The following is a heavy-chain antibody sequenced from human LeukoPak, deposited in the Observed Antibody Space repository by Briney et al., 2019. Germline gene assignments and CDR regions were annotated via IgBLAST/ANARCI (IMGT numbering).Heavy chain of an antibody. CDR3: AKTRTYYYDSSGHPRYFDY. Sequence: GGSLRLSCAASGFTFSSYAMSWVRQAPGKGLEWVSAISGSGGSTYYADSVKGRFTISRDNSKNTLYLQMNSLRAEDTAVYYCAKTRTYYYDSSGHPRYFDYWGQGTLVTVSS. CDR2: ISGSGGST. V-gene: IGHV3-23*01. CDR1: GFTFSSYA. D-gene: IGHD3-22*01. J-gene: IGHJ4*02.